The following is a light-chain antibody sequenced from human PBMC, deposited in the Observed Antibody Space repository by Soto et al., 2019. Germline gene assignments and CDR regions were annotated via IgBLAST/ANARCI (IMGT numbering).Light chain of an antibody. CDR2: DTS. V-gene: IGKV1-5*01. Sequence: DIQMTQSPSTLSASVGDRITITCRASQSITRWLAWYPQKPWKAPKLLIYDTSNLESGVPSRFSGSGSGTEFTLTISSLQPDDFATYYCQQYSTYSRTFGQGTKVEIK. CDR3: QQYSTYSRT. CDR1: QSITRW. J-gene: IGKJ1*01.